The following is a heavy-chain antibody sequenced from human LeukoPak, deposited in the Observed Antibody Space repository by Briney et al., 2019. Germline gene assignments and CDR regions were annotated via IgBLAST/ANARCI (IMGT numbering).Heavy chain of an antibody. D-gene: IGHD4-23*01. J-gene: IGHJ4*02. CDR3: ARVDGYGGNSALDY. CDR2: TRNKANSFTT. CDR1: GFTFSDHY. V-gene: IGHV3-72*01. Sequence: GGSLRLSCAASGFTFSDHYMDWVRQAPGKGLEWVGRTRNKANSFTTEYAASVKGRFTVSRDDSKNSLYLQMNSLKTEDTAVYYCARVDGYGGNSALDYWGQGTLVTVSS.